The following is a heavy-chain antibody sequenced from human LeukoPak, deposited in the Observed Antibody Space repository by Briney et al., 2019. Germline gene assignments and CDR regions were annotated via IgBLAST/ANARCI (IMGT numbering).Heavy chain of an antibody. CDR1: GFTFSNYE. D-gene: IGHD3-9*01. Sequence: GGSLRHSCAASGFTFSNYEMNWVRQAPGQGLEWVSYISSSGSTIYYADSVKGRFTISRDNAKNSLYLQMNSLRAEDTAVFYCARTKRDILTGYYALDYWGQGTLVTVSS. CDR2: ISSSGSTI. J-gene: IGHJ4*02. V-gene: IGHV3-48*03. CDR3: ARTKRDILTGYYALDY.